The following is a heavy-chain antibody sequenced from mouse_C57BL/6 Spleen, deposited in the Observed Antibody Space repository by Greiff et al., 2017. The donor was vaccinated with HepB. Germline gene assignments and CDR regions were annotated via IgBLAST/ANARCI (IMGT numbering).Heavy chain of an antibody. J-gene: IGHJ1*03. V-gene: IGHV2-9-1*01. CDR3: ARRGYYDYDGYFDV. Sequence: VKLVESGPGLVAPSQSLSITCTVSGFSLTSYAISWVRQPPGKGLEWLGVIWTGGGTNYNSALKSRLSISKDNSKSQVFLKMNSLQTDDTARYYCARRGYYDYDGYFDVWGTGTTVTVSS. D-gene: IGHD2-4*01. CDR2: IWTGGGT. CDR1: GFSLTSYA.